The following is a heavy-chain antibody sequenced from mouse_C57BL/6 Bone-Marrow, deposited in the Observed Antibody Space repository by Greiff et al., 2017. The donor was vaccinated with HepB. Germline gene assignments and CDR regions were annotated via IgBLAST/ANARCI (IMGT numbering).Heavy chain of an antibody. CDR1: GYTFTSYW. CDR2: INPSNGGT. J-gene: IGHJ2*01. CDR3: ASPMIYYGDPALCY. D-gene: IGHD2-13*01. V-gene: IGHV1-53*01. Sequence: QVQLQQPGTELVKPGASVKLSCKASGYTFTSYWMHWVKQRPGQGLEWIGNINPSNGGTNYNEKFKSKATLTVDKSSSTAYMQLSSLTSEDSAVYYGASPMIYYGDPALCYWGQGTTLTVSS.